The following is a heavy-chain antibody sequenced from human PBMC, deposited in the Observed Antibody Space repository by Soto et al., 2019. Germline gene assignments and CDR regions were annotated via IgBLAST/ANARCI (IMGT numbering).Heavy chain of an antibody. V-gene: IGHV3-30-3*01. CDR1: GFTFRTYS. D-gene: IGHD3-22*01. J-gene: IGHJ4*02. CDR3: AGGYYYDSSGVYSLILSFDH. Sequence: PGGSLRLSCAASGFTFRTYSMHWVRQVPGKGLEWVAVISYDGSNKYYADSVKGRFTISRDNSNNTLHLQMNFLRAEDTAVYYCAGGYYYDSSGVYSLILSFDHWGQGTLVTVSS. CDR2: ISYDGSNK.